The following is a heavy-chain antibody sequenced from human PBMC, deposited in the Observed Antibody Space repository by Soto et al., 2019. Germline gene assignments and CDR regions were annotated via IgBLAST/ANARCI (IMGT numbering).Heavy chain of an antibody. J-gene: IGHJ5*02. CDR3: AREHCSGGSCYSGWFDP. CDR1: GGTFSSYT. CDR2: IIPILGIA. Sequence: SVKVSCKASGGTFSSYTISWVRQAPGQGLEWMGRIIPILGIANYAQKFQGRVTITADKSTSTAYMELSSLRSEDTAVYYCAREHCSGGSCYSGWFDPWGQGTLVTVSS. D-gene: IGHD2-15*01. V-gene: IGHV1-69*02.